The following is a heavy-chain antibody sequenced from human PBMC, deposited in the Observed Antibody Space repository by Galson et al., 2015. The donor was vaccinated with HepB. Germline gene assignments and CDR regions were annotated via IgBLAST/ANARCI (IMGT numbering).Heavy chain of an antibody. Sequence: SLRLSCAASGFTFSSYAMSWVRQAPGKGLEWVSAISGSGGSTYYADSVKGRFTISRDNSKNTLYLQMNSLRAEDTAVYYCANSRWGGIVVVVAAAFDLWGRGTLVTVSS. CDR2: ISGSGGST. D-gene: IGHD2-15*01. CDR3: ANSRWGGIVVVVAAAFDL. V-gene: IGHV3-23*01. CDR1: GFTFSSYA. J-gene: IGHJ2*01.